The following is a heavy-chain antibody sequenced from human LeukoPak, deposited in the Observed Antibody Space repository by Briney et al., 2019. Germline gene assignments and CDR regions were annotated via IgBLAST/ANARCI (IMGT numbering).Heavy chain of an antibody. Sequence: SETLSLTCTVSGVSISSYYWSWIRQPPGKGLEWIAYIYYSGSTNYNPSLKSRVTISVDTSKNQFSLKLSSVTAADTAVYYCARARSNIAVSNTDDMIFDYWGQGTLVTVSS. CDR3: ARARSNIAVSNTDDMIFDY. J-gene: IGHJ4*02. V-gene: IGHV4-59*01. CDR1: GVSISSYY. CDR2: IYYSGST. D-gene: IGHD6-19*01.